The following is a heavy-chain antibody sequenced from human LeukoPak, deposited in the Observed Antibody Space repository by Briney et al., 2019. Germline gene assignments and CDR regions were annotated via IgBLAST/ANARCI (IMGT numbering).Heavy chain of an antibody. CDR1: GFTFSSYA. J-gene: IGHJ4*02. CDR3: AIGIAVAGYFDY. V-gene: IGHV3-23*01. D-gene: IGHD6-19*01. CDR2: ISGSGGST. Sequence: GGSLRLSCAASGFTFSSYAMSWVRQAPGKGLEWVSAISGSGGSTYYADSVKGRFTISRDNSKNTLYLQMNSLRAEDTAVYYCAIGIAVAGYFDYWGQGTLDTVSS.